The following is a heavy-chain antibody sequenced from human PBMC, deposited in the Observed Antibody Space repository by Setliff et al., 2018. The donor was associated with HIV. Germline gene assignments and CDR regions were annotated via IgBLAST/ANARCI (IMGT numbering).Heavy chain of an antibody. CDR3: ARGFYSWNL. Sequence: ASVKGSCKASGYAFSSDEIGWVRHVTGQGFEWMGWMHPGSGNTGFAAKFQGRVTMTRDPSTQTAYMELTSLTFHDTAVYYCARGFYSWNLWGQGTLVTVSS. J-gene: IGHJ5*02. CDR2: MHPGSGNT. D-gene: IGHD1-20*01. CDR1: GYAFSSDE. V-gene: IGHV1-8*01.